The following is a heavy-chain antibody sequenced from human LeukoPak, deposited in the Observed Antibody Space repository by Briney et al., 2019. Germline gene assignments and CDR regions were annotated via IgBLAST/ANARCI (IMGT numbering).Heavy chain of an antibody. Sequence: GGSLRLSCAASGFTFSSYSMNWVRQAPGKGLEWVSYISSSSSTIYYADSVKGRFAISRDNAKNSLYLQMNSLRAEDTAVYYCARDRLITMVRGVTYYFDYWGQGTLVTVSS. CDR3: ARDRLITMVRGVTYYFDY. CDR1: GFTFSSYS. V-gene: IGHV3-48*04. CDR2: ISSSSSTI. J-gene: IGHJ4*02. D-gene: IGHD3-10*01.